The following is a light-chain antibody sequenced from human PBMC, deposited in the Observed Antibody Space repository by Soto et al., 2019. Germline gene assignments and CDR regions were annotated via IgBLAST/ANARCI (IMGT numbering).Light chain of an antibody. CDR3: QHYDTSPYT. Sequence: EIVLTQSPGTLSLSPGERATLSCRASQTISRNFLAWYQQRPGQAPRLLFFGASSRATGIPDRFSGSGSGTDFTLTINRLEPEDFAVYYCQHYDTSPYTFGQGTKLEIK. V-gene: IGKV3-20*01. J-gene: IGKJ2*01. CDR2: GAS. CDR1: QTISRNF.